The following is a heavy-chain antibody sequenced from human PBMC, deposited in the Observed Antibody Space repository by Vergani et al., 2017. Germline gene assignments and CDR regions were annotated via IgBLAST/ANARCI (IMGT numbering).Heavy chain of an antibody. CDR2: IQFDGSNQ. CDR1: GFTLSNYD. V-gene: IGHV3-30*02. CDR3: AKHFRGWGIDY. D-gene: IGHD3-16*01. Sequence: QVQLVESGGGVVQRGGSLRLSCATSGFTLSNYDMQWSRQGPGKGLDFVAFIQFDGSNQYYADSVKGRFTLSRDFSKNTLYLQMNSLRTDDTATYYCAKHFRGWGIDYWGQGTQVIVSS. J-gene: IGHJ4*02.